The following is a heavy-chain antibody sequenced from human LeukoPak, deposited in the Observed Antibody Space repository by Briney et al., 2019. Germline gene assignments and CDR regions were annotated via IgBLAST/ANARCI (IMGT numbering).Heavy chain of an antibody. CDR3: ARGWLQSGFVY. Sequence: SQTLSLTCAISGDSVSSNIGWNWIRQSPARGLEWLGRTYYSSNWHTDYAKSLKSRININPDTFKNQFSLHLDSVTHEDTAVYYCARGWLQSGFVYWGQGTLVTVSS. V-gene: IGHV6-1*01. J-gene: IGHJ4*02. D-gene: IGHD5-24*01. CDR2: TYYSSNWHT. CDR1: GDSVSSNIG.